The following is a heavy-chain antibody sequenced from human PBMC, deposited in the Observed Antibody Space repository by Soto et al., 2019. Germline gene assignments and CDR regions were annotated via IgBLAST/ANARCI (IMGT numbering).Heavy chain of an antibody. D-gene: IGHD3-22*01. J-gene: IGHJ4*02. Sequence: GGSLRLSCAASGFTFSSYVMSWVRQAPGKGLEWVSAISGGGTSTYYADSVKGRFTISRDKSKSTLYLQMNSLRAEDTAVYYCAKGSSGSRPYYFDYWGQGTLVTVSS. CDR3: AKGSSGSRPYYFDY. CDR1: GFTFSSYV. V-gene: IGHV3-23*01. CDR2: ISGGGTST.